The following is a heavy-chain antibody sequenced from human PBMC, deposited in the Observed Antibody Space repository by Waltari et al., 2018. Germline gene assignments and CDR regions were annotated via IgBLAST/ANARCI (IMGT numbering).Heavy chain of an antibody. J-gene: IGHJ4*02. V-gene: IGHV4-34*02. Sequence: QVQLQQWGAGLLKPSETLSLTCAVYNGPSNGYYLRWVRQAPGKGLEWIGEVNHSGSTNYKSSLRRRVTMSVDTSKNQFSLEMRSVTAADTAVYYCARLTSTSFYDTGHYSFDSWGQGIMVTVSS. CDR2: VNHSGST. CDR3: ARLTSTSFYDTGHYSFDS. D-gene: IGHD2-21*01. CDR1: NGPSNGYY.